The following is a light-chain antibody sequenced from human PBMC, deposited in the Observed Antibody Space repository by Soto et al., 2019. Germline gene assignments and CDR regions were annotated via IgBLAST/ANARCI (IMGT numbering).Light chain of an antibody. CDR1: QDISSY. Sequence: DIQLTQSPSFLSASVGDRVTITCRASQDISSYLAWYQQKPGKAPKLLIYGASALQSGVPSRFSGSGSGTEFTLTISSLQPEDFEIFYCQRLNFYFGGGTKVEIK. CDR3: QRLNFY. CDR2: GAS. V-gene: IGKV1-9*01. J-gene: IGKJ4*01.